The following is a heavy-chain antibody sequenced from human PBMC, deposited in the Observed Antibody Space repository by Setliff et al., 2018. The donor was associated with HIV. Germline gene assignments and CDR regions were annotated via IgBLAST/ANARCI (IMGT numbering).Heavy chain of an antibody. J-gene: IGHJ1*01. V-gene: IGHV4-59*01. Sequence: SETLSLTCTVSGGSTSGYYWNWIRQSPGKGLEWIGCVFYSGSANYSPSLKSRVTISADTSKNQFSLKLSSVTAADTATYYCARGNYYASGLDYWGQGTLVTVSS. CDR2: VFYSGSA. CDR1: GGSTSGYY. CDR3: ARGNYYASGLDY. D-gene: IGHD3-10*01.